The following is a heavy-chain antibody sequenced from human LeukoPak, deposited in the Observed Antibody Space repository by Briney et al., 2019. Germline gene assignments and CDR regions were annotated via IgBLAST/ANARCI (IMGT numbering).Heavy chain of an antibody. D-gene: IGHD3-3*01. V-gene: IGHV4-34*01. Sequence: SETLSLTCAVYGGSFSGYYWSWIRQPPGKGLEWIGEINHSGSTNYNPSLKSRVTISVDTSKNQFSLKLSSVTAADTAVYYCARRRFWSGYPDDYWAREPWSPSPQ. CDR3: ARRRFWSGYPDDY. J-gene: IGHJ4*02. CDR1: GGSFSGYY. CDR2: INHSGST.